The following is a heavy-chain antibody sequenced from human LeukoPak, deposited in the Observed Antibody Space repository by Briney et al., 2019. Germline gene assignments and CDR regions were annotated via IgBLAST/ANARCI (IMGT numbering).Heavy chain of an antibody. J-gene: IGHJ6*04. Sequence: GASVKVSCKASGYTFTSYYMHWVRQAPGQGLEWMGIINPSGGSTSYAQKFQGRVTMTRDTSTSTVYMELSSLRSEDTAVYYCARHVAAAGTPCYYCGMDGWREGTKVTVSS. D-gene: IGHD6-13*01. V-gene: IGHV1-46*01. CDR3: ARHVAAAGTPCYYCGMDG. CDR2: INPSGGST. CDR1: GYTFTSYY.